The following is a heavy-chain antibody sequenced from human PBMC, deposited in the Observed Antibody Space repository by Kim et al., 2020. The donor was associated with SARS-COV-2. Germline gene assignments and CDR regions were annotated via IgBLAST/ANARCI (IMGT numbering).Heavy chain of an antibody. J-gene: IGHJ6*02. Sequence: PSETLSLTCTVSGGSISSYYWSWIRQPPGKGLEWIGYIYYSGSTNYNPSLKSRVTISVDTSKNQFSLKLSSVTAADTAVYYCARLLSSSNYYYYYGMDVWGQGTTVTVSS. D-gene: IGHD6-13*01. CDR2: IYYSGST. CDR3: ARLLSSSNYYYYYGMDV. CDR1: GGSISSYY. V-gene: IGHV4-59*08.